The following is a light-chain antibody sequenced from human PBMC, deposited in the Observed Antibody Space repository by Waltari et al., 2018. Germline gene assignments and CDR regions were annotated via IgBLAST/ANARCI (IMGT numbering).Light chain of an antibody. V-gene: IGKV3-15*01. CDR3: QQYNNWPPMYT. J-gene: IGKJ2*01. Sequence: EIVMTQSPAYLSVSPGERATLSCRASQSVSSNLAWYQQKPGQAPRLLIYGASTRATGIPARFSGSGSGTEFTLTISSMQSEDFAVYYCQQYNNWPPMYTFGQGTKLEIK. CDR1: QSVSSN. CDR2: GAS.